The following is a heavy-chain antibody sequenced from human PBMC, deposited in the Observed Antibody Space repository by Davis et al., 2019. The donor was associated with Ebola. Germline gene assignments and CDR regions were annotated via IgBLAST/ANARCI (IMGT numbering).Heavy chain of an antibody. CDR2: ISYDGSNK. D-gene: IGHD6-13*01. CDR3: ARDPAAHFDY. Sequence: PGGSLRLSCAASGFTFSSYAMHWVRQAPGKGLEWVAVISYDGSNKYYADSVKGRFTISRDNSKNTLYLQMNSLRAEDTAGYYCARDPAAHFDYWGQGTLVTVSS. V-gene: IGHV3-30-3*01. J-gene: IGHJ4*02. CDR1: GFTFSSYA.